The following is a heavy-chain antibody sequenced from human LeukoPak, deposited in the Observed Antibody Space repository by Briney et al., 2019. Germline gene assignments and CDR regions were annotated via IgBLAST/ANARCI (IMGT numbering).Heavy chain of an antibody. CDR3: ARGPREYCSGGSCYYAFDI. CDR1: GGSISSGGYY. V-gene: IGHV4-39*07. Sequence: PSETLSLTCTVSGGSISSGGYYWGWIRQPPGKGLEWIGSIYYSGSTYYSPSLKSRVTISVDTSKNQFSLKLSSVTAADTAVYYCARGPREYCSGGSCYYAFDIWGQGTMVTVSS. J-gene: IGHJ3*02. D-gene: IGHD2-15*01. CDR2: IYYSGST.